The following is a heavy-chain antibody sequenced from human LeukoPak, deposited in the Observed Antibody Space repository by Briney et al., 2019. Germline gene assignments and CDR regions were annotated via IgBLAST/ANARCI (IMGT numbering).Heavy chain of an antibody. CDR1: GYTFSSYH. V-gene: IGHV1-46*01. CDR3: ARSMGRGYYGMDV. Sequence: ASVEVSCKASGYTFSSYHMRWVRQAPGQGLEWMGIINSNSGDADYAQRFQGRVTMTRDTSTSTVYMEVRSLTSEDTAVYYCARSMGRGYYGMDVWGQGTTVTVSS. CDR2: INSNSGDA. J-gene: IGHJ6*02. D-gene: IGHD5-24*01.